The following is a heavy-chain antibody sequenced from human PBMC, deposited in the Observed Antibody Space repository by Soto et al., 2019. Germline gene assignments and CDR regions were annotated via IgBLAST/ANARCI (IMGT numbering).Heavy chain of an antibody. V-gene: IGHV3-33*01. CDR3: ARTYSSGWYLGLFGYGMDV. CDR1: GFTFSSYG. D-gene: IGHD6-19*01. Sequence: GGSLRLSCAASGFTFSSYGMHWVRQAPGKGLEWVAVIWYDGSNKYYADSVKGRFTISRDNSKNTLYLQMNSLRAEDTAVYYCARTYSSGWYLGLFGYGMDVWGQGTTVTVSS. J-gene: IGHJ6*02. CDR2: IWYDGSNK.